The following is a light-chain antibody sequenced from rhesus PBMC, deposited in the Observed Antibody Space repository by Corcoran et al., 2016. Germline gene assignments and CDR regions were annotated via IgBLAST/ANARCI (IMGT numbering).Light chain of an antibody. CDR3: QQNSNWPFT. J-gene: IGKJ3*01. Sequence: EIVMTQSPATLSLSPGERATLSCRASQRVGRYVAWYQQKPEQAPRLLIYGASSRAPGIPASVRGRGCGIYFTLTISTLEPEDLAVCYCQQNSNWPFTFGPGTKLDIK. CDR2: GAS. V-gene: IGKV3S9*01. CDR1: QRVGRY.